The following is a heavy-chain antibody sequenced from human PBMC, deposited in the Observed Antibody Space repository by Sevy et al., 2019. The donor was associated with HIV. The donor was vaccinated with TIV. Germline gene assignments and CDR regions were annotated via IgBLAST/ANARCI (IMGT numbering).Heavy chain of an antibody. Sequence: GESLKISCKASGYRFTSYWIAWVRQMPGKCLEWMGIIYPDDSDIRYSPSLQGQVTISVDKSISTAYLQWSSLKASDTAMYFCARRGYDSTGYPQYYFDNWGQGTLVTVSS. J-gene: IGHJ4*02. CDR2: IYPDDSDI. V-gene: IGHV5-51*01. CDR3: ARRGYDSTGYPQYYFDN. CDR1: GYRFTSYW. D-gene: IGHD3-22*01.